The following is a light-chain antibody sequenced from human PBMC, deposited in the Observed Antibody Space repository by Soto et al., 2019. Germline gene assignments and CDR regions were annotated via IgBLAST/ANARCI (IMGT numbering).Light chain of an antibody. V-gene: IGLV2-18*02. CDR2: DVS. CDR1: SSDVGSYNR. Sequence: QSVLTQPASVSGSPGQSITISCTGTSSDVGSYNRVSWYQQPPGTAPKFIIYDVSNRPSGVPDRFSGSKSGNTASLTISGLQAEDEGDYYCSSYTTSTPVVFGGGTKLTVL. J-gene: IGLJ2*01. CDR3: SSYTTSTPVV.